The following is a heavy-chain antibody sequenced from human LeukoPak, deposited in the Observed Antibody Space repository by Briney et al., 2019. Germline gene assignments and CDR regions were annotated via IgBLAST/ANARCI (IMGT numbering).Heavy chain of an antibody. D-gene: IGHD3-9*01. CDR1: GGTFSSYA. V-gene: IGHV1-69*13. J-gene: IGHJ6*03. CDR2: IIPIFGTA. Sequence: SVKVSCKASGGTFSSYAISWVRQAPGQGLEWMGGIIPIFGTANYAQKFQGRVTITADESTSTAYMELSSLRSEDTAVYYCARSRDILTGYYIGYYYYYMDVWGKGTTVTISS. CDR3: ARSRDILTGYYIGYYYYYMDV.